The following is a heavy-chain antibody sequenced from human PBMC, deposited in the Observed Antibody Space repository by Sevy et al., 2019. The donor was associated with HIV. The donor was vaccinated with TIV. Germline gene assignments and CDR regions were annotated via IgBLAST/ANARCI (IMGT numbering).Heavy chain of an antibody. D-gene: IGHD3-10*02. CDR3: ICEAPEGAFHF. J-gene: IGHJ4*02. V-gene: IGHV3-15*07. CDR1: GFNFIDAW. CDR2: IKSKAGGETR. Sequence: GGSLRLSCAASGFNFIDAWMNWVLQAPGKGLEWVGRIKSKAGGETRDYAAPVKGRFTISRDDSKHTLYLQMNSLKSEDTGVYYCICEAPEGAFHFWGQGTLVTVSS.